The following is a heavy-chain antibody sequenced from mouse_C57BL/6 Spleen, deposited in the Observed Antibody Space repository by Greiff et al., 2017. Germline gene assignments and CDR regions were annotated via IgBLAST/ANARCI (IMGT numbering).Heavy chain of an antibody. Sequence: VQLQESGPELVKPGASVKISCKASGYSFTSYYIHWVKQRPGQGLEWIGWIYPGSGNTKYNEKFKGKATLTADTSSSTAYMQLSSLTSEDSAVYYCAREGPYGNYEGWYFDVWGTGTTVTVSS. CDR3: AREGPYGNYEGWYFDV. CDR1: GYSFTSYY. J-gene: IGHJ1*03. CDR2: IYPGSGNT. V-gene: IGHV1-66*01. D-gene: IGHD2-1*01.